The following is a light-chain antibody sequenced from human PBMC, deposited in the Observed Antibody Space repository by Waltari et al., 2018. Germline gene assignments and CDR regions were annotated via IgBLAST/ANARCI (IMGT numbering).Light chain of an antibody. CDR2: AAS. CDR3: QKYDSEGT. J-gene: IGKJ1*01. CDR1: QGISNF. Sequence: DIQMTQSPSSLSASVGDRVTITCRASQGISNFLAWYQQKPGKVPKLLIYAASTLQSEVPSRFSGSGSGTDFTLTFSSLHPEDVATYYCQKYDSEGTFGQGTKVEIK. V-gene: IGKV1-27*01.